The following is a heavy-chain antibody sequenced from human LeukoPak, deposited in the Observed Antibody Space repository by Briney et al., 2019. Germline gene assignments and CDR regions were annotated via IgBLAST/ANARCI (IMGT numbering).Heavy chain of an antibody. CDR2: IYHSGST. Sequence: PSETLSLTCTVSGGSISSSRYYWGWIRQPPGKGLEWIGEIYHSGSTNYNPSLESRVTISVDKSKNQFSLKLSSVTAADTAVYYCARHGSGSYYLDYWGQGTLVTVSS. V-gene: IGHV4-39*07. J-gene: IGHJ4*02. D-gene: IGHD3-10*01. CDR3: ARHGSGSYYLDY. CDR1: GGSISSSRYY.